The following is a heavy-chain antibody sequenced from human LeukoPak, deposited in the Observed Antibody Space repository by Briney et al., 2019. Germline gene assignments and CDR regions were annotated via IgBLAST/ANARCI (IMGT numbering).Heavy chain of an antibody. CDR3: ANDILLAN. J-gene: IGHJ3*01. Sequence: GGSLRLSCAASGFTFSGYSMRWVRQAPGKGLEWVSAISGSGGSTYYADSVKGRFTISRDNSKNTLYLQMNSLRAEDTAIYPCANDILLANWGRGTMVTVSS. CDR2: ISGSGGST. CDR1: GFTFSGYS. V-gene: IGHV3-23*01. D-gene: IGHD2/OR15-2a*01.